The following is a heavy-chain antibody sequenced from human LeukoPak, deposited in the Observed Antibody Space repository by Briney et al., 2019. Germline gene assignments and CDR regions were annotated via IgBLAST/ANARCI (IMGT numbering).Heavy chain of an antibody. D-gene: IGHD2-2*01. CDR1: GFTFSSYA. CDR3: GREDCNNVRCYGASDA. CDR2: ISSNNNI. J-gene: IGHJ5*02. V-gene: IGHV3-69-1*01. Sequence: PGGSMRLSCVGSGFTFSSYAMNWVRQAPGKGLEWVSSISSNNNIYYADSVKGRFTISRDNAKNSLSLQMNSLRGEDTAVYYCGREDCNNVRCYGASDAWGQGTLVTVSS.